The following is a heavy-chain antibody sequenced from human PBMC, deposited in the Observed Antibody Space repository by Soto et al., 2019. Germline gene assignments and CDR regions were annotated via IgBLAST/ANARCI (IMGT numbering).Heavy chain of an antibody. V-gene: IGHV3-30*18. CDR1: GFTFSSYG. CDR2: ISYDGSNK. D-gene: IGHD3-10*01. Sequence: QVQLVESGGGMVQPGRSLRLSCAASGFTFSSYGMHWVRQAPGKGLEWVAVISYDGSNKYYADSVKGRFTISRDNSKNTLYLQMNSLRAEDTAVYYCAKDLLWFGEFSDRYGMDVWGQGTTVTVSS. J-gene: IGHJ6*02. CDR3: AKDLLWFGEFSDRYGMDV.